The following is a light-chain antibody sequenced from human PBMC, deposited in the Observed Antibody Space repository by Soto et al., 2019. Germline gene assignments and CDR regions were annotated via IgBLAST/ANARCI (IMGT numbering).Light chain of an antibody. CDR1: QSVGSN. Sequence: EIVMTPSPGTLSVSPGERATLSCRASQSVGSNLAWYRQKPGQAPSLLIYGASTRATGIPARFSGSGSGTEFTLTISSLQSEDFAVYYCQQYNDWRTFGQGTKVDIK. V-gene: IGKV3-15*01. CDR2: GAS. J-gene: IGKJ1*01. CDR3: QQYNDWRT.